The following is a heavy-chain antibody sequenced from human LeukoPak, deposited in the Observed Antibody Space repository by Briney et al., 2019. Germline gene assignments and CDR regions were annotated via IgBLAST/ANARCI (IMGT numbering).Heavy chain of an antibody. CDR2: ISWNSGSI. CDR1: GFTFDDYA. CDR3: ARVAEYGNWYYFDY. D-gene: IGHD1-1*01. Sequence: AGGSLRLSCAASGFTFDDYAMHWVRHAPGKGLEWVSGISWNSGSIGYADSVKGRFTISRDNAKNSLYLQMNSLRAEDTAVYYCARVAEYGNWYYFDYWGQGTLVTVSS. J-gene: IGHJ4*02. V-gene: IGHV3-9*01.